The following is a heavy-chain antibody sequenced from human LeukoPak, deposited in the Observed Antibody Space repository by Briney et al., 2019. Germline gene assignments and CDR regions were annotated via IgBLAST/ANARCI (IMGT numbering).Heavy chain of an antibody. J-gene: IGHJ4*02. Sequence: GGSLRLSCAASGFTFSTYYMHWVRQAPGKGLEWVSSISSSNSYIYYADSVKGRFTISRDNAKNSLYLQMNSLRAEDTAVYYCARGSDYYDFWSGDWGQGTLVTVSS. V-gene: IGHV3-21*01. D-gene: IGHD3-3*01. CDR1: GFTFSTYY. CDR3: ARGSDYYDFWSGD. CDR2: ISSSNSYI.